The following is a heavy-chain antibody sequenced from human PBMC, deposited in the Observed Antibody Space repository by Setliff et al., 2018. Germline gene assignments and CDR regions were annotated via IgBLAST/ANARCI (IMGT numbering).Heavy chain of an antibody. CDR3: ARHKSNGSGSYPSLYMDV. CDR1: GGSISSGNYY. CDR2: IYSSGST. V-gene: IGHV4-39*01. D-gene: IGHD3-10*01. J-gene: IGHJ6*03. Sequence: PSETLSLTCRASGGSISSGNYYWGLIRQPPGKGLEWVATIYSSGSTYSNPSLKSRLIISVDAPDNQFSVKLSSVTAADTAVYYCARHKSNGSGSYPSLYMDVWGKGIMVTVSS.